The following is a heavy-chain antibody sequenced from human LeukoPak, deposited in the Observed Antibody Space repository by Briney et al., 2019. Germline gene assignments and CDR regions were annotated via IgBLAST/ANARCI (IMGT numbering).Heavy chain of an antibody. Sequence: GGSLRLSCAASGFTFSTYSMNWVRQAPGKGLEWVSSISSNSRYIYYADSMRGRFTISRDNAKNSLYLQMNSLKPEDTAVYYCTRVAEAAAFDSWGQGTLVTVSS. V-gene: IGHV3-21*06. J-gene: IGHJ4*02. CDR3: TRVAEAAAFDS. D-gene: IGHD6-13*01. CDR2: ISSNSRYI. CDR1: GFTFSTYS.